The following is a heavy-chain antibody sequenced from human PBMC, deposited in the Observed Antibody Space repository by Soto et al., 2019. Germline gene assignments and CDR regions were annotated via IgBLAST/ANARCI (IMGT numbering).Heavy chain of an antibody. J-gene: IGHJ3*02. Sequence: QVQLVQSGAEVKKPGASVKVSCKVSGYTLTQLYMHWVRQAPGKGLEWMVGFDPEDGETIYAQKFQGRVTMIEDTYADTASIELSSLRSEDTAVYYCAKDRSESYARLDAFDIWGQDTMVNVTA. CDR3: AKDRSESYARLDAFDI. CDR2: FDPEDGET. V-gene: IGHV1-24*01. D-gene: IGHD1-26*01. CDR1: GYTLTQLY.